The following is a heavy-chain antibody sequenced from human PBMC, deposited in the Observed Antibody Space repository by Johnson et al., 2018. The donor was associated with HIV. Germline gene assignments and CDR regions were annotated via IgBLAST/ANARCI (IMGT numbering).Heavy chain of an antibody. Sequence: VQLVESGGNLIQPGGSLRLSCAASGFTFSSYAMSWVRQAPGKGLEWVSGISWNSGNIGYAYSVKGRFTISRDNAKNSLYLQMNSLRVEDTALYFCARDGRGEQLVDQGDAFDIWGQGTIVTVSS. D-gene: IGHD6-6*01. CDR2: ISWNSGNI. J-gene: IGHJ3*02. V-gene: IGHV3-9*01. CDR1: GFTFSSYA. CDR3: ARDGRGEQLVDQGDAFDI.